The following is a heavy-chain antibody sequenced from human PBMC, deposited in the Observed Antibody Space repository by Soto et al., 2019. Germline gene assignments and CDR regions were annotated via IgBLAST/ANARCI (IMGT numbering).Heavy chain of an antibody. D-gene: IGHD4-17*01. CDR2: INDIGDRT. Sequence: EVQLLQSGGGLVLPGGSLRLSCAASGFTFSTYDMRWVRQAPGKGLEWVSAINDIGDRTHYADSVKGRFTISRDSSKNTVYLEMNSLGADDTAVYYCAKGSLPDYGQVYDDYWGQGILVTVSS. J-gene: IGHJ4*02. CDR1: GFTFSTYD. V-gene: IGHV3-23*01. CDR3: AKGSLPDYGQVYDDY.